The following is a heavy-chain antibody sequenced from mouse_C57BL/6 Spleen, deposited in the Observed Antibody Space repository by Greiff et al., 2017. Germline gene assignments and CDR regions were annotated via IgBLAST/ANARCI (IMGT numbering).Heavy chain of an antibody. CDR3: ARPRTAQVTEAMDY. V-gene: IGHV5-17*01. D-gene: IGHD3-2*02. Sequence: EVQLVESGGGLVKPGGSLKLSCAASGFTFSDYGMHWVRQAPEKGLEWVAYISSGSSTIYYADTVKGRFTISRDYAKNTLFLQMTSLRSEDTAMYYCARPRTAQVTEAMDYWGQGASVTVSS. CDR1: GFTFSDYG. J-gene: IGHJ4*01. CDR2: ISSGSSTI.